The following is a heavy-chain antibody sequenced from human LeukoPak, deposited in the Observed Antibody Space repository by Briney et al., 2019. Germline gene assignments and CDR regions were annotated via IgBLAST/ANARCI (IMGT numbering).Heavy chain of an antibody. CDR1: GGSFSGYF. CDR3: ARGLTGPRLGD. J-gene: IGHJ4*02. V-gene: IGHV4-34*01. CDR2: ISHTGST. D-gene: IGHD3-16*01. Sequence: SETLSLTCAVYGGSFSGYFWSWIRQPPGKGLEWIGEISHTGSTNCNPSLKGRVTISVDTSKNQFSLKVTSVTAADTAVYYCARGLTGPRLGDWGQGTLVTVSS.